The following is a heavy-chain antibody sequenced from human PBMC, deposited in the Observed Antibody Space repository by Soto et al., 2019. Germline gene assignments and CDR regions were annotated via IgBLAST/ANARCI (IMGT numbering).Heavy chain of an antibody. CDR3: AREMAWDDSFAGDYYGMDV. D-gene: IGHD3-22*01. J-gene: IGHJ6*02. CDR1: GGSISSGGYY. V-gene: IGHV4-31*03. CDR2: IYYSGST. Sequence: PSETLSLTCTVSGGSISSGGYYWSWIRQHPGKGLEWIGYIYYSGSTYYNPSLKSRVTISVDTSKNQFSLKLSSVTAADTAVYYCAREMAWDDSFAGDYYGMDVWGQGTTVTVSS.